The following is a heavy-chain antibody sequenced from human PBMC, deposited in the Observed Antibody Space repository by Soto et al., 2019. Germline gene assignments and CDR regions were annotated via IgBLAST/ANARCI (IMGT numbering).Heavy chain of an antibody. CDR1: GFTFSSYG. CDR2: ISDTGSSH. D-gene: IGHD2-2*01. J-gene: IGHJ4*02. Sequence: PVGSRRLSCVGSGFTFSSYGMHWVRQAPGKGLECVAVISDTGSSHYYAASVEGRFTISRENSKNTLSLHMDRLRVEDTAVYYCAKDRGGDCPDNSCYFGADYWGQGTPVTVS. CDR3: AKDRGGDCPDNSCYFGADY. V-gene: IGHV3-30*18.